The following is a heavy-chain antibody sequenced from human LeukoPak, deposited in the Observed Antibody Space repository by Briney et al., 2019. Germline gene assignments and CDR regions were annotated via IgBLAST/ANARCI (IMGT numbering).Heavy chain of an antibody. Sequence: PGGSLRLSCAASGFTFSSDWMHWVRQAPGKGLEWVAVISYDGSNKYYADSVKGRFTISRDNSKNTLYLQMNSLRAEDTAVYYCAKDRSITIFGVVIPPSWWFDPWGQGTLVTVSS. CDR1: GFTFSSDW. CDR3: AKDRSITIFGVVIPPSWWFDP. V-gene: IGHV3-30*18. J-gene: IGHJ5*02. D-gene: IGHD3-3*01. CDR2: ISYDGSNK.